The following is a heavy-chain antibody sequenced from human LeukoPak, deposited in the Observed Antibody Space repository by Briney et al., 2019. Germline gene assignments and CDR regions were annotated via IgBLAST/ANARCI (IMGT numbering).Heavy chain of an antibody. CDR1: GGSFSGYY. Sequence: SETLSLTCAVYGGSFSGYYWSWIRQPPGKGLEWIGEINHSGSTNYNPSLKSRVTISVDTSKNQFSLKLSSVTAADTAVYYCARVRYWNRNFDYWGQGTLVTVSS. V-gene: IGHV4-34*01. CDR2: INHSGST. D-gene: IGHD1-1*01. CDR3: ARVRYWNRNFDY. J-gene: IGHJ4*02.